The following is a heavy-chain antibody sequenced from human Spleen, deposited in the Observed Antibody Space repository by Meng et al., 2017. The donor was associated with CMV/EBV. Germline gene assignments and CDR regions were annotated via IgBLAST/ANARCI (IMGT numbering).Heavy chain of an antibody. D-gene: IGHD3-10*01. V-gene: IGHV4-39*07. CDR1: GGSISSYY. CDR2: IYYSGST. CDR3: ARDSGLTRFDY. J-gene: IGHJ4*02. Sequence: SETLSLTCTVSGGSISSYYWGWIRQPPGKGLECIGSIYYSGSTYYNPSLKSRVTISVDTSKNQFSLKLSSVTAADTAVYYCARDSGLTRFDYWGQGTLVTVSS.